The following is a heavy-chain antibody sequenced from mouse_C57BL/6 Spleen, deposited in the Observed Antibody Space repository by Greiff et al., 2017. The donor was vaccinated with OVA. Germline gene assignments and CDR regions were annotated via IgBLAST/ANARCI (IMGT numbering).Heavy chain of an antibody. CDR1: GYTFTSYW. CDR3: ARLDDYDGFDY. Sequence: VQLQQSGAELVKPGASVKLSCKASGYTFTSYWMHWVKQRPGQGLEWIGMIHPNSGSTNYNEKFKSKATLTVDKSSSTAYMQLSSLTSEDSAVYYCARLDDYDGFDYWGQGTTLTVSS. J-gene: IGHJ2*01. V-gene: IGHV1-64*01. CDR2: IHPNSGST. D-gene: IGHD2-4*01.